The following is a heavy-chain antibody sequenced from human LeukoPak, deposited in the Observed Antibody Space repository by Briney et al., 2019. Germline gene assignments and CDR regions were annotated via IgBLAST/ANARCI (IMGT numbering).Heavy chain of an antibody. J-gene: IGHJ6*02. CDR1: GDSISRYY. CDR3: ARRNYDFWSDYGLDV. V-gene: IGHV4-59*01. Sequence: SETLSLTCTVSGDSISRYYWNWIRQPPGKGLEWIGWIYYIGSTNYNPSLNSRVTMSVDTSKNQISLRLCSVSAADTAIYYCARRNYDFWSDYGLDVWGQGTTVTVSS. CDR2: IYYIGST. D-gene: IGHD3-3*01.